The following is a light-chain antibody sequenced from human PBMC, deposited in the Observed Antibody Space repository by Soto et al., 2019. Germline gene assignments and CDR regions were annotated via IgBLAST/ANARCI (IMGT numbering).Light chain of an antibody. CDR2: AAS. J-gene: IGKJ2*01. Sequence: IQMTQSPSSLSASVGDRITITCRASQSISTYLNWYHQKPGKAPKLLISAASSLQSGVPSRFSGSGSGTDFTLTISSLQPEDFATYFCQQSYTIPFTFGQGTKVEIK. CDR1: QSISTY. CDR3: QQSYTIPFT. V-gene: IGKV1-39*01.